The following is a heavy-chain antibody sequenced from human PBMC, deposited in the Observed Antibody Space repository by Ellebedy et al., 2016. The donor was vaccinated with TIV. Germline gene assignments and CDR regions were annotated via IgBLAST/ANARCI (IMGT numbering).Heavy chain of an antibody. V-gene: IGHV4-34*01. CDR1: GGSFSGYY. J-gene: IGHJ5*02. CDR3: ARDYGFGELLWLNWFDP. CDR2: INHSGST. D-gene: IGHD3-10*01. Sequence: SETLSLXCAVYGGSFSGYYWSWIRQPPGKGLEWIGEINHSGSTNYNPSLKSRVTISVDTSKNQFSLKLSSVTAADTAVYYCARDYGFGELLWLNWFDPWGQGTLVTVSS.